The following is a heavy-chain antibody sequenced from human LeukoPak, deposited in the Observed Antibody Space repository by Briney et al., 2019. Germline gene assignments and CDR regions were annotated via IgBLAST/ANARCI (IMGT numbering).Heavy chain of an antibody. CDR3: AKDPFLVGATMQEAHASADFQH. CDR2: INHSGST. CDR1: GGSFSGYY. Sequence: SETLSLTCAVYGGSFSGYYWSWIRQPPGKGLEWIGEINHSGSTNYNPSLKSRVTISVDTSKNQFSLKLSSVTAADTAVYYCAKDPFLVGATMQEAHASADFQHWGQGTLVTVSS. J-gene: IGHJ1*01. D-gene: IGHD1-26*01. V-gene: IGHV4-34*01.